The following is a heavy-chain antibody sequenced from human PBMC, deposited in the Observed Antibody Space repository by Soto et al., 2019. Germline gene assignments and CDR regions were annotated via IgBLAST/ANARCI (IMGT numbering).Heavy chain of an antibody. CDR3: AGTVGPRTSDN. CDR1: GGTFSSCG. CDR2: IIPIFGSA. Sequence: QVQLVQSGAEVKKPGSSVKVSCKASGGTFSSCGISWVRQAPGQGLEWMGGIIPIFGSANYAQKFQGRVTITADESTSTAYMELSSLRSEDTAIYYCAGTVGPRTSDNWGQGTLVTVSS. D-gene: IGHD1-26*01. V-gene: IGHV1-69*01. J-gene: IGHJ4*02.